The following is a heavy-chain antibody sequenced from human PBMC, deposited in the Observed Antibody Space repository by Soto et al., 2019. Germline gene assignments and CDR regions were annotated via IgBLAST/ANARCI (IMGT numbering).Heavy chain of an antibody. J-gene: IGHJ6*02. CDR1: GGSVSSSSYY. V-gene: IGHV4-61*01. D-gene: IGHD2-15*01. CDR2: IYYSGSS. Sequence: SETLSLTCTVSGGSVSSSSYYWSWIRQHPGKGLEWIGYIYYSGSSYKSPSLKSRVTISLDTSKNQFSLMLSSVTAADTAVYYCARVSFGGRCYVAYYGMDVWDQGSSVT. CDR3: ARVSFGGRCYVAYYGMDV.